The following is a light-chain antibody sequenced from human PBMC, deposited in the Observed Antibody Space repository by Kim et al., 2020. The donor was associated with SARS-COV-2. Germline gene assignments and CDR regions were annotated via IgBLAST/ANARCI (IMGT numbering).Light chain of an antibody. J-gene: IGKJ4*01. V-gene: IGKV1-9*01. CDR3: QQLNSYPLS. CDR2: AAS. Sequence: DIQLTQSPSFLSASVGDRVTITCRASQGISSYLAWYQQKPGKAPKLLIYAASTLQSGVPSRFSGSGSGTEFTLTISSLQPEDFATYYCQQLNSYPLSIGGRTKVDIK. CDR1: QGISSY.